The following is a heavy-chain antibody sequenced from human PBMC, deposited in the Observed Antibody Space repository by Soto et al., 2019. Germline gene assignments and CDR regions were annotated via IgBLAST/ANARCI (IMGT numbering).Heavy chain of an antibody. CDR1: GFTFLSFT. Sequence: GSLRLSCAASGFTFLSFTINFVRHAPVKGLEWVSTISSNSAYIYYTDALRGRFTISRDNAKNSLHLQMNSLRAEDTAVYYCTRDASRDSSARGWFDPWGPGTLVTVSS. D-gene: IGHD6-13*01. CDR3: TRDASRDSSARGWFDP. J-gene: IGHJ5*02. CDR2: ISSNSAYI. V-gene: IGHV3-21*01.